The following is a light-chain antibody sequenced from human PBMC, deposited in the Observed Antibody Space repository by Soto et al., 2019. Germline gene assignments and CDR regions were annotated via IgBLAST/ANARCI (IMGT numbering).Light chain of an antibody. CDR3: QQYNSWLCT. CDR2: GAS. Sequence: EIVMTQSPATLSVSPGERATLSCRASQSVSSNLAWYQQKPGQAPRLLIYGASTRATGIPARFSGSGSGTELTLIISSMQSEDSAVYYCQQYNSWLCTFGQGTKGDVK. J-gene: IGKJ1*01. V-gene: IGKV3-15*01. CDR1: QSVSSN.